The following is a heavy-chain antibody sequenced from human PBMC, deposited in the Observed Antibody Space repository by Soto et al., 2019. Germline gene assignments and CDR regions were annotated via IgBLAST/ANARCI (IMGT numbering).Heavy chain of an antibody. V-gene: IGHV3-73*02. CDR2: IRSKANSYAT. CDR1: GFTFSGSA. J-gene: IGHJ4*02. D-gene: IGHD3-22*01. CDR3: TSHSPEDMIRK. Sequence: EVQLVESGGGLVQPGGSLKLSCEASGFTFSGSAMHWVRQASGKGLEWVGRIRSKANSYATAYAASVKGRFSISRDESKNTAYLQMNSLKTEDTAVYYCTSHSPEDMIRKWGRGTQVTVSS.